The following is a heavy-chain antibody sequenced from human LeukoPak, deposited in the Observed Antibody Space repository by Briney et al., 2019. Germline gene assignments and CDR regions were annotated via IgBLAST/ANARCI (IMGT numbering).Heavy chain of an antibody. Sequence: PSETLSLTCTVSGGSISSGGYCWSWIRQHPGKGLEWIGYIYYSGSTYYNPSLKSRVTISVDTSKNQFSLNLNSVTAADTAVYYCARNGGNSDFDYWGQGTLVTVSS. D-gene: IGHD4-23*01. CDR1: GGSISSGGYC. CDR3: ARNGGNSDFDY. CDR2: IYYSGST. J-gene: IGHJ4*02. V-gene: IGHV4-31*03.